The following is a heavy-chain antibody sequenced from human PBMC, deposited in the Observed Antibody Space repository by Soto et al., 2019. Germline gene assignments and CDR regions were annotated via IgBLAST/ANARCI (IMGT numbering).Heavy chain of an antibody. CDR1: GGSLRNSV. CDR3: ARLGHPGH. V-gene: IGHV1-69*01. J-gene: IGHJ4*02. CDR2: VSPILGTA. Sequence: QVQLVQSGAEVKKPGSSVKVSCTASGGSLRNSVISWVRQAPAQRLEWMGGVSPILGTANYAQKFQGRVTMTADAATSTAYMDLSSLCPVDTAVYYCARLGHPGHWGPGTLVIVSS.